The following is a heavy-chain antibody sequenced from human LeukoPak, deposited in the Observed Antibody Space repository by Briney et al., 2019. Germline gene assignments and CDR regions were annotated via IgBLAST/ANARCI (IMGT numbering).Heavy chain of an antibody. J-gene: IGHJ4*02. V-gene: IGHV4-59*01. D-gene: IGHD7-27*01. CDR2: IYYSGGT. CDR3: ARETPGAGHFDY. Sequence: SETLSLTCTVSGVSINYYYWMWIRQPPGKGLEWVGYIYYSGGTHYNPSLKSRVTMLVDTSKNQFSLKLTAVTAADTAVYYCARETPGAGHFDYWGQGSLVTVSS. CDR1: GVSINYYY.